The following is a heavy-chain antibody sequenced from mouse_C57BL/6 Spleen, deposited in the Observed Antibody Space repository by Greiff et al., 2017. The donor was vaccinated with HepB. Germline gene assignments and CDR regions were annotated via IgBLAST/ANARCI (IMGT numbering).Heavy chain of an antibody. CDR3: ARHSLLQNAWFAY. CDR1: GFTFSSYG. J-gene: IGHJ3*01. D-gene: IGHD1-1*01. Sequence: EVMLVESGGDLVKPGGSLKLSCAASGFTFSSYGMSWVRQTPDKRLEWVATISSGGSYTYYPDSVKGRFTISRDNAKNTLYLQMSSLKSEDTAMYYCARHSLLQNAWFAYWGQGTLVTVSA. V-gene: IGHV5-6*01. CDR2: ISSGGSYT.